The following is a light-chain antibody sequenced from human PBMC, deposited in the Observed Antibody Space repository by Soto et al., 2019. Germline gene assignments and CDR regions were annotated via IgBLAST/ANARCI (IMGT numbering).Light chain of an antibody. CDR2: RNN. V-gene: IGLV1-44*01. CDR3: ATLDDRLSRGE. Sequence: QSVLTQPPSTSGTPGQRVTIPCSGSGSNIGRNSVTWYQRLPGTAPKLLVYRNNQRPSGVPERCSGSKSGTSASLAISDIQSEDEADYYCATLDDRLSRGECGRGTQLPVL. J-gene: IGLJ3*02. CDR1: GSNIGRNS.